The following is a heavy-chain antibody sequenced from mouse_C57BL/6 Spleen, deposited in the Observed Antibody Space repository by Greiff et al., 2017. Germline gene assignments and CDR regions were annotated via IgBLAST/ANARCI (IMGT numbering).Heavy chain of an antibody. Sequence: VQLQQPGTELVKPGASVKLSCKASGYTFTSYWMHWVKQRPGQGLEWIGNINPSNGGTNYNEKFKSKATLTVDKSSSTAYMQLSSLTSEDSAVYYCARLPLYYGNSVDYWGQGTTLTVSS. CDR1: GYTFTSYW. J-gene: IGHJ2*01. D-gene: IGHD2-1*01. CDR2: INPSNGGT. CDR3: ARLPLYYGNSVDY. V-gene: IGHV1-53*01.